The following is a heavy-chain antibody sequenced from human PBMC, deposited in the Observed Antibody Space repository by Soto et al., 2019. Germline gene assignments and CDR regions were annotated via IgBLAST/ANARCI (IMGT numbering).Heavy chain of an antibody. CDR2: IVVGSGNT. Sequence: SVKVSCKASGFTFTSSAVQWVRQARGQRLEWIGWIVVGSGNTNYAQKFQERVTITRDMSTSTAYMELSSLRSEDTAVYYCAAVTTGYLYYYYGMDVWGQGTTVTVS. CDR1: GFTFTSSA. CDR3: AAVTTGYLYYYYGMDV. J-gene: IGHJ6*02. V-gene: IGHV1-58*01. D-gene: IGHD3-9*01.